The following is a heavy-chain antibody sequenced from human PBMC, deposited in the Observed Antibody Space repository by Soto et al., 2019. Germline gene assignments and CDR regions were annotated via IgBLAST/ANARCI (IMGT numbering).Heavy chain of an antibody. V-gene: IGHV1-46*04. CDR1: GYTFTSYY. D-gene: IGHD3-16*01. CDR2: INPSGGST. Sequence: QVQLVQSGAEVKKPGASVKVSCKASGYTFTSYYMHWVRQAPGQGLEWMGIINPSGGSTSYAQKLQGRVTMTRDTSTSTVYMELSSLRSEDTAVYYCARATIFGITFGGGSGGFWFDPWGQGTLVTVSS. J-gene: IGHJ5*02. CDR3: ARATIFGITFGGGSGGFWFDP.